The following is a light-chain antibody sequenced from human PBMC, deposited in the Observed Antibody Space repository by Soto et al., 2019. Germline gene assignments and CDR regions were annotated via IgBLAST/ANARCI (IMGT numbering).Light chain of an antibody. Sequence: EIVLTQSPGTLSLSPGERATLSCRASQSFSSSYLAWYQQKPGQAPRLLIYATSSRATGIPDRFSGSGSQTAFTLTISRLEPEDSAVYYCQQYGTSPRTLGQGTKVDIK. CDR2: ATS. CDR1: QSFSSSY. CDR3: QQYGTSPRT. J-gene: IGKJ1*01. V-gene: IGKV3-20*01.